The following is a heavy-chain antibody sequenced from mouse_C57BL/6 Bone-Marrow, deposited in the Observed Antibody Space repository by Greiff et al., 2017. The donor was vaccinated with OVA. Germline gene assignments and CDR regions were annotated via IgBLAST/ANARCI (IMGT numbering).Heavy chain of an antibody. V-gene: IGHV1-55*01. CDR3: ARSRWGLYYDYTSGY. J-gene: IGHJ2*01. D-gene: IGHD2-4*01. CDR1: GYTFTSYW. CDR2: IYPGSGST. Sequence: QVQLKQPGAELVKPGASVKMSCKASGYTFTSYWITWVKHRPGQGLEWIGDIYPGSGSTNYNEKFKSKATLTVDTSASTAYMQLSSLTSEDSAVYYCARSRWGLYYDYTSGYWGQGTTLTVSS.